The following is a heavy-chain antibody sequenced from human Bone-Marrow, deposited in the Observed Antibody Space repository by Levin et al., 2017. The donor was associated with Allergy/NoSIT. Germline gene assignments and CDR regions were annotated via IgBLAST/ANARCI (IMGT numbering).Heavy chain of an antibody. CDR2: IRSKAYGGTT. V-gene: IGHV3-49*04. CDR3: TTCSEQADSSTRGGHSGASRGWYYMDV. J-gene: IGHJ6*03. CDR1: GFTFGDYA. D-gene: IGHD2-2*01. Sequence: PGGSLRLSCTASGFTFGDYAMSWVRQAPGKGLEWVGFIRSKAYGGTTEYAASVKGRFTISRDDSKSIAYLQMNSLKTEDTAVYYCTTCSEQADSSTRGGHSGASRGWYYMDVWGKGTTVTVSS.